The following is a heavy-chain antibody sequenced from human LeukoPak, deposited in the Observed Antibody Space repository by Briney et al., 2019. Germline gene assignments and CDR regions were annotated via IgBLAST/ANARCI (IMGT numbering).Heavy chain of an antibody. V-gene: IGHV1-46*01. CDR2: INPSGGST. Sequence: ASVKVSCKASGGTFSSYAISWVRQAPGQGLEWMGIINPSGGSTSYAQKFQGRVTMTRDTSTSTVYMELSSLRSEDTAVYYCARVLPGCGGGCLQSIYYGMDVWGQGTTVTVSS. D-gene: IGHD2-21*02. J-gene: IGHJ6*02. CDR3: ARVLPGCGGGCLQSIYYGMDV. CDR1: GGTFSSYA.